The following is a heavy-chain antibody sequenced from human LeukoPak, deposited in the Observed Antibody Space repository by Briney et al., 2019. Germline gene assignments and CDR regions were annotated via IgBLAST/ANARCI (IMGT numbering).Heavy chain of an antibody. CDR3: ARKHLQAPFGFLDL. D-gene: IGHD3-3*01. CDR2: IGTTDGST. J-gene: IGHJ6*02. CDR1: GFSFSGYA. Sequence: PGASLRLSCAASGFSFSGYAMSWVRQAPEKGLEWVSHIGTTDGSTFYADSVKGRFTISRDNSKNTLYLQMNSLRAEDTAVYFCARKHLQAPFGFLDLWGQGTTVTVSS. V-gene: IGHV3-23*01.